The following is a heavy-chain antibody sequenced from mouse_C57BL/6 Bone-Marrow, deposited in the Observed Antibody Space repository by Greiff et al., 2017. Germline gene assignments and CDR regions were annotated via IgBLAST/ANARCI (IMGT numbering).Heavy chain of an antibody. J-gene: IGHJ2*01. Sequence: VQLKESGPVLVKPGASVKMSCKASGYTFTDYYMHWVKQSHGKRLEWIGVINPYNGGTSYNQKFKGKATLTVDKSYSTASMELNSLTSEDSAVYYWARGNSSGFPDYWGQGTTLTVSS. CDR2: INPYNGGT. V-gene: IGHV1-19*01. CDR1: GYTFTDYY. CDR3: ARGNSSGFPDY. D-gene: IGHD3-2*02.